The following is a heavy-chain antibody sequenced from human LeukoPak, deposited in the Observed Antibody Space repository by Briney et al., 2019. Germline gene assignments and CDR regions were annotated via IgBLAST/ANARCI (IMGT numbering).Heavy chain of an antibody. D-gene: IGHD2-2*02. CDR2: IKSKTDGGTT. CDR3: TGGAIYCSSTSCYMSDYYYGMDV. J-gene: IGHJ6*02. CDR1: EFTFGNYG. Sequence: GGSLRLSCAATEFTFGNYGMHWVRQAPGKGLEWVGRIKSKTDGGTTDYAAPVKGRFTISRDDSKNTLYLQMNSLKTEDTAVYYCTGGAIYCSSTSCYMSDYYYGMDVWGQGTTVTVSS. V-gene: IGHV3-15*01.